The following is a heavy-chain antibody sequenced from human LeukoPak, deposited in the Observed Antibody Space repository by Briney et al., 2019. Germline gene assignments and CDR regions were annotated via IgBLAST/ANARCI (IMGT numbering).Heavy chain of an antibody. CDR2: IKQDGSEK. CDR1: GFTFSSYW. CDR3: ARGVATGRELYYYYMDV. V-gene: IGHV3-7*01. J-gene: IGHJ6*03. Sequence: GGSLRLSCAASGFTFSSYWMSWVRQAPGKGLEWVANIKQDGSEKYYVDSVKGRFTISRDNAKNSLYLQMNSLRAEDTAVYYCARGVATGRELYYYYMDVWGKGTTVTVSS. D-gene: IGHD5-12*01.